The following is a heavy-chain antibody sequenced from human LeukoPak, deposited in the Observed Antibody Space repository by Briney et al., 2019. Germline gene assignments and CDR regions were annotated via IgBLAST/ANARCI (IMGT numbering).Heavy chain of an antibody. Sequence: PGGSLRLSCAASGFTFSIYAMSWVRQAPGKGLEWVSAISGSGGTAYYADSVKGRFTISRDNSKNTLYLQMNSLRAEDTAVYYCARESSSWYGAAVAEDYWGQGTLVTVSS. J-gene: IGHJ4*02. CDR2: ISGSGGTA. CDR1: GFTFSIYA. V-gene: IGHV3-23*01. D-gene: IGHD6-13*01. CDR3: ARESSSWYGAAVAEDY.